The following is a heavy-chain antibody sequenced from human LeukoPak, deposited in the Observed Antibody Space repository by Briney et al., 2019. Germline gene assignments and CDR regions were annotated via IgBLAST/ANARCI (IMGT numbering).Heavy chain of an antibody. D-gene: IGHD1-26*01. J-gene: IGHJ6*02. V-gene: IGHV1-69*13. CDR2: IIPIFGTA. CDR3: ARGVGATLYYYYGMDV. Sequence: ASVKVSCKASGGTFSSYAISWVRQAPGQGLEWMGGIIPIFGTANYAQKFQGGVTITADESTSTAYMELSSLRSEDTAVYYCARGVGATLYYYYGMDVWGQGTTVTVSS. CDR1: GGTFSSYA.